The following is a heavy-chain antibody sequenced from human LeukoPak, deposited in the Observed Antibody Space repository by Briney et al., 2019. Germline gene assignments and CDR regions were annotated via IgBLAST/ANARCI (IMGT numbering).Heavy chain of an antibody. J-gene: IGHJ4*02. CDR1: GFTFSNYW. CDR3: ARTPYSGGWYLMF. D-gene: IGHD6-19*01. V-gene: IGHV3-7*01. Sequence: PGGSLRLSCAASGFTFSNYWMSWVGQPPGKGLEWVANVRQDGSETYYVDSVKGRFTISRDNTKNSLYLQMSSLRAEDTAVYYCARTPYSGGWYLMFWGQGTLVTVSS. CDR2: VRQDGSET.